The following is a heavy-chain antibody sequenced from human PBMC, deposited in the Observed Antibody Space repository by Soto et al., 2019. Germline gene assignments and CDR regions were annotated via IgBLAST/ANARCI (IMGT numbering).Heavy chain of an antibody. J-gene: IGHJ6*02. D-gene: IGHD3-10*01. CDR1: GGSISSYY. CDR2: IYYSGST. CDR3: ARDLFSYYYGSGSQNYYYYYGMDV. V-gene: IGHV4-59*01. Sequence: SETLSLTCTVSGGSISSYYWSWIRQPPGKGLEWIGYIYYSGSTNYNPSLKSRVTISVDTSKNQFSLKLSSVTAADTAVYYCARDLFSYYYGSGSQNYYYYYGMDVWGQGTTVTVSS.